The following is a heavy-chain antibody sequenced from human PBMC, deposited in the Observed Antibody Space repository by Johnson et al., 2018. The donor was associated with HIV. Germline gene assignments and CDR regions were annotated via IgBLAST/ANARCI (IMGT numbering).Heavy chain of an antibody. J-gene: IGHJ3*02. CDR2: IHYDGNNK. Sequence: QVQLVESGGGVVQPGRSLRLSCAASGFTFSSYGMHWVRQAPGKGLAWVAFIHYDGNNKYYAYSVKGRFTISRDNSKNTLYLQMNSLRAEDTAVYYCARDRIWGYAFDIWGQGTMVTVSS. D-gene: IGHD3-16*01. V-gene: IGHV3-30*02. CDR1: GFTFSSYG. CDR3: ARDRIWGYAFDI.